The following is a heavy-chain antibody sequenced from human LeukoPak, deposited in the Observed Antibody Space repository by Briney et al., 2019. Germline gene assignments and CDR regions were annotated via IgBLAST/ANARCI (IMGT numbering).Heavy chain of an antibody. CDR2: ISRSSRHV. CDR3: VRDLMGSGSTTAYLHH. V-gene: IGHV3-21*01. CDR1: GFTFSDYS. D-gene: IGHD1-1*01. Sequence: SGGSLRLSCAASGFTFSDYSMNRVRQAPGKGLEWVSSISRSSRHVYYAGSVKGRFTISRDNAKNSLYLQMNSLRAEDMAVYFCVRDLMGSGSTTAYLHHWGQGTLVTVSS. J-gene: IGHJ1*01.